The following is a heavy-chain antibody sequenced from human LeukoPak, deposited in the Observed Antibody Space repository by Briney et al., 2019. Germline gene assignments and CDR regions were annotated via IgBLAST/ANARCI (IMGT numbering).Heavy chain of an antibody. J-gene: IGHJ4*02. Sequence: PGGSLRLSCAASGFTFSTYTMNWVRQAPGKGLEWVSFISSSISYMYYADSVKGRFTISRDNTKKSLYLQMNSLRAEDTAVYYCARDFSGYDYNFDYWGQGTLVTVSS. D-gene: IGHD5-12*01. CDR1: GFTFSTYT. CDR3: ARDFSGYDYNFDY. V-gene: IGHV3-21*01. CDR2: ISSSISYM.